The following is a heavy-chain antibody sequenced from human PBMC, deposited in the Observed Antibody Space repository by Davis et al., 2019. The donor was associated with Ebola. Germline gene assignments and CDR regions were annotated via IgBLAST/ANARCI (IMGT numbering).Heavy chain of an antibody. J-gene: IGHJ4*02. CDR2: ISWNSGSI. CDR3: AKVGSSSWLSYFDY. CDR1: GFTFDDYA. Sequence: GGSLRLSCAASGFTFDDYAMHWVRQAPGKGLEWVSGISWNSGSIGYADSVKGRFTISRDNAKNSLYLQMNSLRAEDTALYYCAKVGSSSWLSYFDYWGQGTLVTVSS. V-gene: IGHV3-9*01. D-gene: IGHD6-13*01.